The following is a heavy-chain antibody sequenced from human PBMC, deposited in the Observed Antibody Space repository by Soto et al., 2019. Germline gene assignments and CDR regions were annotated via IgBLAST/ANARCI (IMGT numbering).Heavy chain of an antibody. V-gene: IGHV4-4*07. D-gene: IGHD2-2*02. CDR3: ARDHGYCSSTSCYNGVWFDP. CDR1: GGSISSYY. CDR2: IYTSGST. Sequence: SETLSLTCTVSGGSISSYYWSWIRQPAGKGLEGIGRIYTSGSTNYNPSLKSRVTMSVDTSKNQFSLKLSSVTAADTAVYYCARDHGYCSSTSCYNGVWFDPWGQGTLVTV. J-gene: IGHJ5*02.